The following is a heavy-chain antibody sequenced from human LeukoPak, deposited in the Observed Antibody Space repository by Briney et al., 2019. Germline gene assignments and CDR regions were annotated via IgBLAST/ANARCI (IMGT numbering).Heavy chain of an antibody. J-gene: IGHJ4*02. CDR2: INHSGST. V-gene: IGHV4-34*01. CDR3: ARGRKPVDY. D-gene: IGHD6-19*01. CDR1: GGPFSGYY. Sequence: SETLSLTCAVYGGPFSGYYWSWIRQPPGKGLEWIGEINHSGSTNYNPSLKSRVTISIDTSKNQFSLKLSSVTAADTAVYYCARGRKPVDYWGQGTLVTVSS.